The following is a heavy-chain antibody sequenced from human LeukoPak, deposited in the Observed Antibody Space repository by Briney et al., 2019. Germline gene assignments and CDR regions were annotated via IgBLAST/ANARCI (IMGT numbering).Heavy chain of an antibody. J-gene: IGHJ5*02. D-gene: IGHD3-22*01. Sequence: SQTLSLTCAISGDSVSSNSAAWNWIRQSPSRGLEWLGRTYYRSKWYNDYAVSVRSRIIINPDTSKNQFSLQLNSVTPEDTAVYYCARDLQIYYYDSSGYHNWFDPWGQGILVTVSS. CDR1: GDSVSSNSAA. CDR2: TYYRSKWYN. CDR3: ARDLQIYYYDSSGYHNWFDP. V-gene: IGHV6-1*01.